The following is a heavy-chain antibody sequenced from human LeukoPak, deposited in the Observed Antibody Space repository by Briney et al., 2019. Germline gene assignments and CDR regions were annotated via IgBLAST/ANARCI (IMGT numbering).Heavy chain of an antibody. Sequence: ASVKVSCKASGGTFSSYAISWVRQAPGQGLEWMGGIIPIFGTANYAQKFQGRVTITADESTSTAYMELSSLRSEDTAVYYCARDSNDFWSGSYYYFDYWGQGTLVTVSS. CDR3: ARDSNDFWSGSYYYFDY. CDR2: IIPIFGTA. V-gene: IGHV1-69*13. CDR1: GGTFSSYA. J-gene: IGHJ4*02. D-gene: IGHD3-3*01.